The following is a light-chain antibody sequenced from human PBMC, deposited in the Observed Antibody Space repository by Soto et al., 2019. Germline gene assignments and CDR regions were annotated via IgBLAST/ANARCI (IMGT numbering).Light chain of an antibody. J-gene: IGKJ1*01. CDR3: QQYNNWHPWT. V-gene: IGKV3-15*01. CDR1: QSVSSN. Sequence: EIVMTQSPATLSVSPGERATLSCRASQSVSSNLAWYQQKPGQAPRLLIYGASTRATGIPARFSGSGSGTELTLPISSLQSEDFSVSYCQQYNNWHPWTFGQGTKVEIK. CDR2: GAS.